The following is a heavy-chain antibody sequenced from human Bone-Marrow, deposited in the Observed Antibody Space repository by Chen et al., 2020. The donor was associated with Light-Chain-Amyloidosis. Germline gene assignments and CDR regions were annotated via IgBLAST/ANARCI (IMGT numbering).Heavy chain of an antibody. CDR2: IYYSGST. J-gene: IGHJ4*02. CDR3: ARCGASLATSPGY. V-gene: IGHV4-39*01. D-gene: IGHD1-26*01. Sequence: QLQLQESCPGLVKPSETLSLTCTVSGGSISSSNYYWGWIRQPPGKRLEWIGSIYYSGSTHYTPALKALVPVSVDACIIQFAPKPCAVAAADSAVDYCARCGASLATSPGYWGEGTLGTVS. CDR1: GGSISSSNYY.